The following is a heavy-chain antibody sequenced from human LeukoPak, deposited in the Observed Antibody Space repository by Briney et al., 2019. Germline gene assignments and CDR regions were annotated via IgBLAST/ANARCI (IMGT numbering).Heavy chain of an antibody. D-gene: IGHD3-10*01. J-gene: IGHJ4*02. CDR3: ARVRENYYGSGTYYSDY. V-gene: IGHV4-59*12. Sequence: TSETLSLTCAVSGGSISNYYWTWIRQPPGKGLEWIGYIYYTGSTNYNPSLKSRVTMSIDTSKNQFSLNLGSVTAADTAVYYCARVRENYYGSGTYYSDYWGQGTPVTVSS. CDR1: GGSISNYY. CDR2: IYYTGST.